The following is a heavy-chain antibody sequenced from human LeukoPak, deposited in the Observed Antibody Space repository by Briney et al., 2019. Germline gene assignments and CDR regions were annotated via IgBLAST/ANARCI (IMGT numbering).Heavy chain of an antibody. CDR3: ARVTDYSNTPYWYFDL. D-gene: IGHD4-11*01. J-gene: IGHJ2*01. CDR1: GYSISSGYY. V-gene: IGHV4-38-2*02. CDR2: IYHSGST. Sequence: PSETLSLTCTVSGYSISSGYYWGWIRQPPGKGLEWIGSIYHSGSTYYNPSLKSRVTISVDTSKNQFSLKLSSVTAADTAVYYCARVTDYSNTPYWYFDLWGRGTLVTVSS.